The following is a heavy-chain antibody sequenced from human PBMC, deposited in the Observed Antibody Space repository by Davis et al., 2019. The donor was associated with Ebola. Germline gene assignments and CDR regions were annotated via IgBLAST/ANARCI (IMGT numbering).Heavy chain of an antibody. CDR1: GDSISRYY. J-gene: IGHJ4*02. CDR2: IYYIGTT. D-gene: IGHD6-19*01. Sequence: PSETLSLTCTVSGDSISRYYLNWIRQAPGRGLEWIGTIYYIGTTYYNPSLKSRLFMSVDTSKNQFSLKLTSVTADTAVYYCARNSSGFGYFDYWGLGILVTVS. V-gene: IGHV4-59*01. CDR3: ARNSSGFGYFDY.